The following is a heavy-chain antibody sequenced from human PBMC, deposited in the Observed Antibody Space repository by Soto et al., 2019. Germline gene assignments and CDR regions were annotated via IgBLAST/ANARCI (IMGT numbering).Heavy chain of an antibody. CDR2: ISGSGSTT. V-gene: IGHV3-23*01. J-gene: IGHJ6*02. Sequence: EVQLLESGGGLVQPGGSLRLSCAASGFTFSSYAMTWVRQAPGKGLEWVSSISGSGSTTYNGDSVRGRFTISRENSKNTLYPQMKSLRAEDAAVYYWAKAKEFGWLRLYYYGMGVWGQGTTVTVSS. CDR1: GFTFSSYA. CDR3: AKAKEFGWLRLYYYGMGV. D-gene: IGHD6-19*01.